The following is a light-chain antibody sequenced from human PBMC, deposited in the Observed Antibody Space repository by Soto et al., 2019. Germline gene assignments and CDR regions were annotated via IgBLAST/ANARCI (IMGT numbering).Light chain of an antibody. V-gene: IGKV3-15*01. CDR1: QSVSSN. CDR3: QQYSNWPPFT. CDR2: AAS. J-gene: IGKJ3*01. Sequence: EIVMTQSPATLSVSPGERVTLSCRASQSVSSNLAWYQQKPGQAPRLLIFAASTRTTAIPARFSGSGSGTEFTLTISSLQSEDFAIYYCQQYSNWPPFTFGPGTKVDIK.